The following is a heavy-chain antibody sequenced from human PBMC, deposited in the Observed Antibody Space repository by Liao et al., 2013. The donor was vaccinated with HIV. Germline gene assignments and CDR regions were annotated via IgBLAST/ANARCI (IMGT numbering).Heavy chain of an antibody. CDR1: GGSISTYY. CDR2: IHISGNT. CDR3: ARGRRGIRTPFDH. J-gene: IGHJ4*02. Sequence: QVQLHASGPGLVKPSETLSLTCTVSGGSISTYYWSWVRQPAGKGLEWIGRIHISGNTNYNPSLKSRVNMSVDTSKNQFSLKLSSVTAADTAVYYCARGRRGIRTPFDHWGQGTLVTVSS. D-gene: IGHD3-16*01. V-gene: IGHV4-4*07.